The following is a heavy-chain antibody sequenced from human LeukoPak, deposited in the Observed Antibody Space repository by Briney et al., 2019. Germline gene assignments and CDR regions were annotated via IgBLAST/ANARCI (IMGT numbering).Heavy chain of an antibody. D-gene: IGHD3-3*01. J-gene: IGHJ3*02. CDR3: ARSSSGDAFDI. Sequence: GGSLRLSCAASGFILRTYSMHWVRQAPGKGLEWVSSISVSSYSILYAASVKGRFTISRDNAENSLYLQMSSLRAEDTAVYYCARSSSGDAFDIWGQGTMVTVSS. CDR2: ISVSSYSI. CDR1: GFILRTYS. V-gene: IGHV3-21*01.